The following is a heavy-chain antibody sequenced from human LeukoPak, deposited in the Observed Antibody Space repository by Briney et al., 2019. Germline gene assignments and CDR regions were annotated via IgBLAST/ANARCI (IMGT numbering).Heavy chain of an antibody. CDR3: ARAPGYRGFLDY. V-gene: IGHV3-11*04. D-gene: IGHD5-18*01. CDR1: GFTFSDYY. Sequence: GGSLRLSCAASGFTFSDYYMNWVRQAPGKGLEWLSHIDISGNTIHYADSVEGQFTISRDNAKNSVYLQMTSLRDEDTAVYYCARAPGYRGFLDYWGQGNLVTVSS. J-gene: IGHJ4*02. CDR2: IDISGNTI.